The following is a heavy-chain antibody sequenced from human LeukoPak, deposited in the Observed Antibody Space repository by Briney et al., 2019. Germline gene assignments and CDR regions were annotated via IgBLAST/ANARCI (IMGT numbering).Heavy chain of an antibody. CDR3: AKGGKWDVTPFDY. D-gene: IGHD1-26*01. J-gene: IGHJ4*02. CDR2: ISGGGGST. CDR1: GFTFSSYS. Sequence: GGSLRLSCAASGFTFSSYSMNWVRQAPGKGLEWVSTISGGGGSTYYADSVKGRFTISRDNSKNALYLQVNSLRAEDTAVYYCAKGGKWDVTPFDYWGQGTLVTVSS. V-gene: IGHV3-23*01.